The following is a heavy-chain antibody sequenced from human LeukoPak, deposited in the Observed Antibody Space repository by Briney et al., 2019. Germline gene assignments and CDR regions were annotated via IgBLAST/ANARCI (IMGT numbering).Heavy chain of an antibody. CDR2: IKQGGDET. V-gene: IGHV3-7*01. CDR1: GFTFSNFW. D-gene: IGHD3-22*01. CDR3: ARDPQYSYDDTGTFDS. J-gene: IGHJ4*02. Sequence: GGSLRLSYVASGFTFSNFWMSWVRQAPGKGPEWVANIKQGGDETYYLDSVKGRFTVSRDNAKNSLYLQMNTLRAEDTAVYYCARDPQYSYDDTGTFDSWGQGTLVTVSS.